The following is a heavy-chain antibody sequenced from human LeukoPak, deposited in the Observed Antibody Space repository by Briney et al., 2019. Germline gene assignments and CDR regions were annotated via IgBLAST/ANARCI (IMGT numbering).Heavy chain of an antibody. V-gene: IGHV3-48*03. CDR3: AGTYGSGTFDY. CDR2: ISSSGSTI. D-gene: IGHD3-10*01. CDR1: GFTFSSYE. J-gene: IGHJ4*02. Sequence: GGSLRLSCAASGFTFSSYEMNWVRQAPGKGLEWVSYISSSGSTIYYADSVKGRFTISRDNAKNSLYLQMNSLRAEDTAVYYCAGTYGSGTFDYWGQGTLVTVSS.